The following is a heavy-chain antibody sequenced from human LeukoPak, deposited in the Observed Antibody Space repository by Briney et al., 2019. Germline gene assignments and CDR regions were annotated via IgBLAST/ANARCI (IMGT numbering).Heavy chain of an antibody. CDR3: ARASASLTGIAALGFDL. CDR2: ISGYNGST. D-gene: IGHD6-13*01. Sequence: ASVKVSCKASGYTFKFNGISWVRQAPGQGLEWMGWISGYNGSTNYAQNLQGGLTMTTDTSTSTAYMELRSLRSDDTAVYFCARASASLTGIAALGFDLWGQGTLVTVSS. J-gene: IGHJ4*02. V-gene: IGHV1-18*01. CDR1: GYTFKFNG.